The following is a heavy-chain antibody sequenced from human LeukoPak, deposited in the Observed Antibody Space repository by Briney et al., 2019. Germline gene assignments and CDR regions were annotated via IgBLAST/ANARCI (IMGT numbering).Heavy chain of an antibody. Sequence: PSETLSLTCTVSGGSISSSSHYWGWIRQPPEKGLEWIGTIYYSGSTYYNPSLKSRVTISVDTSKNQFSLRLSSVTAADTAVYYCARGLVVTPSNWFDPWGQGNLVTVSS. D-gene: IGHD3-22*01. J-gene: IGHJ5*02. V-gene: IGHV4-39*01. CDR3: ARGLVVTPSNWFDP. CDR2: IYYSGST. CDR1: GGSISSSSHY.